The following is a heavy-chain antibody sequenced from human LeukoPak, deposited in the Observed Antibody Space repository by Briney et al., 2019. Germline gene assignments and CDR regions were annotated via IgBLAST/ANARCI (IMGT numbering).Heavy chain of an antibody. D-gene: IGHD3-22*01. V-gene: IGHV1-2*02. CDR2: INPNSGGT. CDR3: ARGPTYYYDSSGYYYRYYGMDV. Sequence: ASVKVSCKASGYTFTGYYMHWVRQAPGQGLEWMGWINPNSGGTNYAQKFQGRVTMTRDTSISTAYMELSRLRSDDTAVYYCARGPTYYYDSSGYYYRYYGMDVWGQGTTVTVSS. CDR1: GYTFTGYY. J-gene: IGHJ6*02.